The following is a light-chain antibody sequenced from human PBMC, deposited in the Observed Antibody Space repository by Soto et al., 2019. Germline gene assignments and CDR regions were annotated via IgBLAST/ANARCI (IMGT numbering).Light chain of an antibody. CDR1: SSDVGGYNY. CDR2: DVS. V-gene: IGLV2-14*01. Sequence: QSALTQPASVSGSPGQSITISCTGTSSDVGGYNYVSWYQQYPGKAPKIMIYDVSNRPSGVSNRFSGSKSGNTASLTISGLQAEDEADYYCSSYTRSSALYVVFGGGTQLTVL. J-gene: IGLJ2*01. CDR3: SSYTRSSALYVV.